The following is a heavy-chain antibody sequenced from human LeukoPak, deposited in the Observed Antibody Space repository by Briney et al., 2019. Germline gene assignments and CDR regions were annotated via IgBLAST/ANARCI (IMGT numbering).Heavy chain of an antibody. CDR2: IYPGDSDT. CDR3: ARRRSYTSSLIDY. D-gene: IGHD6-13*01. CDR1: GYSFTNYW. Sequence: GESLKISCKGSGYSFTNYWIGWVRQMPGKGPEWMGIIYPGDSDTRYSPSFQGQATISADKSISTAYLQWSSLEASDTAMYYCARRRSYTSSLIDYWGQGTLVTVPS. V-gene: IGHV5-51*01. J-gene: IGHJ4*02.